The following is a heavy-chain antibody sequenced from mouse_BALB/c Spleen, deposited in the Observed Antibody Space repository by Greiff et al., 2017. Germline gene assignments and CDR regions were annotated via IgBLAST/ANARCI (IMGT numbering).Heavy chain of an antibody. CDR1: GFNIKDYY. Sequence: VQLQQSGAELVKPGASVKLSCTASGFNIKDYYMHWVKQRPEQGLEWIGRIDPANGNTKYDPKFQGKATITADTSSNTAYLQLSSLTSEDTAVYYVARCYRAFDYWGQGTTVTVSA. CDR3: ARCYRAFDY. D-gene: IGHD2-12*01. V-gene: IGHV14-3*02. J-gene: IGHJ2*01. CDR2: IDPANGNT.